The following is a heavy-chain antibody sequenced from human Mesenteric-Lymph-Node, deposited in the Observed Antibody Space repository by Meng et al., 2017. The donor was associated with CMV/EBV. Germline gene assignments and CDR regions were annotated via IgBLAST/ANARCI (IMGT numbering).Heavy chain of an antibody. Sequence: QVQLVQSGAEVKKPGSSVKVYCKADGATFSSYSISWVRQAPGQGLEWMGRIIPILGIANYAQKFQGRVTITADKSTSTAYMELSSLRSEDTAVYYCAGGIAAAGSRWFDPWGQGTLVTVSS. CDR2: IIPILGIA. D-gene: IGHD6-13*01. V-gene: IGHV1-69*02. CDR3: AGGIAAAGSRWFDP. CDR1: GATFSSYS. J-gene: IGHJ5*02.